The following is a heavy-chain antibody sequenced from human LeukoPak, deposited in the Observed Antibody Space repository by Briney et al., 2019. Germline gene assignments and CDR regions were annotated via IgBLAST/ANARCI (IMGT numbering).Heavy chain of an antibody. V-gene: IGHV3-23*01. Sequence: GGSLRLSCAASGFTFSSYGMHWVRQAPGKGLEWVSAISGSGGSTYYADSVKGRFTISRDNSKSTLYLQMNSLRAEDTAVYYCAKMVVVVAATLDYWGQGTLVTVSS. CDR1: GFTFSSYG. CDR3: AKMVVVVAATLDY. CDR2: ISGSGGST. D-gene: IGHD2-15*01. J-gene: IGHJ4*02.